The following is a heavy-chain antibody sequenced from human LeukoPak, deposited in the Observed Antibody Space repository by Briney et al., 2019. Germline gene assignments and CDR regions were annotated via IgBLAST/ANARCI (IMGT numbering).Heavy chain of an antibody. CDR3: ARIPHRVPHNWFDP. Sequence: ASVKVSCKASGYTFTTYDINWVRQVAGQGLEWMGWMNPHSGNAGYAQKFQGRVTMTRDTSISTAYMELSSLRSEDTAVYYCARIPHRVPHNWFDPWGQGTLVTVSS. CDR2: MNPHSGNA. V-gene: IGHV1-8*01. CDR1: GYTFTTYD. D-gene: IGHD2-2*01. J-gene: IGHJ5*02.